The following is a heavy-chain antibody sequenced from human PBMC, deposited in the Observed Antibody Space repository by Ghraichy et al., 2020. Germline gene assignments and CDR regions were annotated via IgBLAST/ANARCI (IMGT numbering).Heavy chain of an antibody. J-gene: IGHJ4*02. CDR1: GFTFRSYG. CDR3: AKDLYDYDSSGYYWIFDF. D-gene: IGHD3-22*01. Sequence: LNISCGASGFTFRSYGMHWVRQAPGKGLEWVAVISYDGREKHHADSVKGRFTISRDNSENTVYLQMNSLRAEDTAVYYCAKDLYDYDSSGYYWIFDFWGQGSLVTVSS. V-gene: IGHV3-30*18. CDR2: ISYDGREK.